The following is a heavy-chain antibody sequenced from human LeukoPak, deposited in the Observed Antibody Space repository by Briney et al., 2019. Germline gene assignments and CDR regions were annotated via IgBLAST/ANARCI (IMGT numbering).Heavy chain of an antibody. J-gene: IGHJ4*02. CDR1: GGSISSSSYY. D-gene: IGHD3-16*01. V-gene: IGHV3-21*06. Sequence: ETLSLTCTVSGGSISSSSYYWDWIRQAPGKGLEWISAISGRSSHTYYGDSVKGRFSISRDNAKNLLYLQMNGLGAEDTAVYYCGRAFPPLRTSSAGDLWGQGTLVTVSS. CDR2: ISGRSSHT. CDR3: GRAFPPLRTSSAGDL.